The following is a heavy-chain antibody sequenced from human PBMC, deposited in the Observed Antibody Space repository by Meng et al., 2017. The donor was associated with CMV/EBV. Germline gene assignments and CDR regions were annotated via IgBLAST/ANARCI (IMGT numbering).Heavy chain of an antibody. CDR1: GFTFSSSG. D-gene: IGHD2-2*01. CDR2: IWYDGSNK. Sequence: CAASGFTFSSSGMHWGRQAPGKRLEWVACIWYDGSNKYYADSVKGRFIISRDNSKNTLYLQRNSLRSEDTAVYYCAKAQTYQNYFDCWGQGTLVTVSS. CDR3: AKAQTYQNYFDC. V-gene: IGHV3-30*02. J-gene: IGHJ4*02.